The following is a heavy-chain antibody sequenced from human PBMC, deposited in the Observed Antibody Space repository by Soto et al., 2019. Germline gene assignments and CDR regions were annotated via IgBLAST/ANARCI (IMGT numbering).Heavy chain of an antibody. V-gene: IGHV1-58*01. CDR1: VFTFTSSA. D-gene: IGHD2-2*02. CDR2: IVVGSGNT. CDR3: ARDSTSTGDCSSTSCYNNWFDP. Sequence: AVPVSCKASVFTFTSSAVQCVRQARGQRLEWIGWIVVGSGNTNYAQKFQGRVTMTRDTSTSTVYMELSSLRSEDTAVYYCARDSTSTGDCSSTSCYNNWFDPWGQGTLVTVSS. J-gene: IGHJ5*02.